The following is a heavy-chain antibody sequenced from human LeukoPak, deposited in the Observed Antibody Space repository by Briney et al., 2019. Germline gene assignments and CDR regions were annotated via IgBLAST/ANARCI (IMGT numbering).Heavy chain of an antibody. Sequence: QPGGSLRLSCAASGFTFSSYAVSWVRQAPGKGLEWVSAISGSGGSTYYADSVKGRFTISRDNSKNTLYLQMNSLRAEDTAVYYCAKRIVVVPAASSYFDCWGQGTLVTVSS. CDR2: ISGSGGST. V-gene: IGHV3-23*01. CDR3: AKRIVVVPAASSYFDC. CDR1: GFTFSSYA. J-gene: IGHJ4*02. D-gene: IGHD2-2*01.